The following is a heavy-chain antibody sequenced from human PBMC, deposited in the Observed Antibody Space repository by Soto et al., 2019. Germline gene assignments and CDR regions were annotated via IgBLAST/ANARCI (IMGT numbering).Heavy chain of an antibody. CDR2: IYWTDDK. Sequence: QITLKESGPTLVKPTQTLTLTCTFSGFSLTTRGVGVGWIRQPPGKALEWLALIYWTDDKRYSPSLKSRLTITKDTSKNQVVLTMTNMDPVDTATYYCAHLSDAETVAGTGLDYWGQGTLVTVSS. CDR1: GFSLTTRGVG. D-gene: IGHD6-19*01. V-gene: IGHV2-5*01. J-gene: IGHJ4*02. CDR3: AHLSDAETVAGTGLDY.